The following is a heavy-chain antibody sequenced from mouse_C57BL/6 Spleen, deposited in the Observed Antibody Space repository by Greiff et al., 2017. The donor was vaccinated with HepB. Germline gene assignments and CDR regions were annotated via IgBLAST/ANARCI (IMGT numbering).Heavy chain of an antibody. CDR2: IYPRDGST. J-gene: IGHJ2*01. CDR1: GYTFTDHT. Sequence: QVQLQQSDAELVKPGASVKISCKVSGYTFTDHTMHWMKQRPEQGLEWIGYIYPRDGSTKYNEKFKGKATLTADKSSSTAYMQLNSLTSEDSAVYFCARFPYYGSSLYYFDYWGQGTTLTVSS. CDR3: ARFPYYGSSLYYFDY. D-gene: IGHD1-1*01. V-gene: IGHV1-78*01.